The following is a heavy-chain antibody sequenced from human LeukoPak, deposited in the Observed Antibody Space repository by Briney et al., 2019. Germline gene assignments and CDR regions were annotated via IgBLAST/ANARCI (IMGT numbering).Heavy chain of an antibody. J-gene: IGHJ4*02. CDR2: INPYTGAA. V-gene: IGHV1-2*02. CDR3: ARGKSGYSP. Sequence: GASVTVSFKSSGYTFTENYIHWVRQAPGQGREWMGLINPYTGAANYTQNFQGRVTMTRDTSVSTAYMHLSGLRSDDTAVYYCARGKSGYSPWGQGTPVTVSS. CDR1: GYTFTENY. D-gene: IGHD3-22*01.